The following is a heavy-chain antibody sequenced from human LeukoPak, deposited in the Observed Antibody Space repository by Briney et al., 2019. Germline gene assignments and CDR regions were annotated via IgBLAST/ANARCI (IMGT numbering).Heavy chain of an antibody. CDR3: ARARSGYASRVDC. CDR1: GGSMSSSRYY. CDR2: INHSGST. D-gene: IGHD3-22*01. Sequence: PSETLSLTCTVSGGSMSSSRYYWGWIRQPPGKGLEWIGEINHSGSTNYNPSLKSRVTISVDTSKNQFSLKLSSVTAADTAVYYCARARSGYASRVDCWGQGSLVTVSS. J-gene: IGHJ4*02. V-gene: IGHV4-39*07.